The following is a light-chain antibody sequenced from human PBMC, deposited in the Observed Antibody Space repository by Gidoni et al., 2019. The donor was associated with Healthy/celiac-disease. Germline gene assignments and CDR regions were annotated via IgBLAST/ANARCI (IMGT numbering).Light chain of an antibody. CDR3: QQLNSYPLT. CDR1: QGISSY. CDR2: AAS. Sequence: IQLTQSPSSMSASVGDRVTLTCRASQGISSYLAWYQQKPGKAPKLLIYAASTLQSGVPSRLSGSGSGTDFTLTISSLQPEDFATYYCQQLNSYPLTFGQXTKLEIK. V-gene: IGKV1-9*01. J-gene: IGKJ2*01.